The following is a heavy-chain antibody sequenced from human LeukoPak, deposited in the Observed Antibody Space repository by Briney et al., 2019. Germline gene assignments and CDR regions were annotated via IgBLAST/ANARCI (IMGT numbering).Heavy chain of an antibody. CDR2: IYYGGST. V-gene: IGHV4-39*01. J-gene: IGHJ5*02. Sequence: SETLSLTCTVSGGSISSSSYYWGWIRQPPGKGLEWIGSIYYGGSTYYNPSLKSRVTISVDTSKNQFSLKLSSLTAADTAVYYCARQDSSSWYGNNWFDPWGQGTLVTVSS. CDR1: GGSISSSSYY. CDR3: ARQDSSSWYGNNWFDP. D-gene: IGHD6-13*01.